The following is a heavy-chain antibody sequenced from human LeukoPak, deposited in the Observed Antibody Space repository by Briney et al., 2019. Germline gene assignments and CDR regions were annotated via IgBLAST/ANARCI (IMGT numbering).Heavy chain of an antibody. CDR1: GGSISIYY. V-gene: IGHV4-59*01. D-gene: IGHD6-19*01. CDR2: IYNSGST. CDR3: AIIAVAGTMSS. Sequence: PAETLSLTCTVSGGSISIYYWSWVRQPPGKGLEWIGYIYNSGSTIYNPSLKSRVTISVDTSKNQFSLKLSSVTAADTAVYYCAIIAVAGTMSSWGQGTLVTVSS. J-gene: IGHJ5*02.